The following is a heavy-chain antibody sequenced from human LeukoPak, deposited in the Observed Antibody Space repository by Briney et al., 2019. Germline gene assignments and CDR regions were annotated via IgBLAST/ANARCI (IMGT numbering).Heavy chain of an antibody. Sequence: ASVKVSCKASGYTFTSYGVSWVRQAPGQGLEWMGWISAYNGNTNYAQKFQGRVTITADESTSTAYMELSSLRSEDTAVYYCARVEGYSYGDYYYYYYMDVWGKGTTVTISS. V-gene: IGHV1-18*01. CDR2: ISAYNGNT. CDR3: ARVEGYSYGDYYYYYYMDV. D-gene: IGHD5-18*01. J-gene: IGHJ6*03. CDR1: GYTFTSYG.